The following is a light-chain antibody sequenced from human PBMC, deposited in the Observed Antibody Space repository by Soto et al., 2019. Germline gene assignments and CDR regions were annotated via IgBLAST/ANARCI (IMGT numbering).Light chain of an antibody. V-gene: IGLV1-44*01. CDR1: RASIGSNT. CDR2: NNN. J-gene: IGLJ3*02. CDR3: AAWDDSLSGPV. Sequence: QSVLTQPPSASGTPGQRVTISRSGSRASIGSNTVTWYQHLPGAAPKLLVYNNNQRPSGVPDRFSGSKSDTSASLAISGLQFEDEAVYYCAAWDDSLSGPVFGGGTKLTVL.